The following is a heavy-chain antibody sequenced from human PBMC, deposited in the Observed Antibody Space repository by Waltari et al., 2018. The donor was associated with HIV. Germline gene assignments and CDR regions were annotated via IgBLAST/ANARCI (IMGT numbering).Heavy chain of an antibody. CDR2: INHSGST. CDR1: GGSFSGYY. CDR3: ARGVDTAMVTVDY. V-gene: IGHV4-34*01. J-gene: IGHJ4*02. D-gene: IGHD5-18*01. Sequence: QVQLQQWGVGLLKPSETLSLTCAVYGGSFSGYYWSWIRQPPGKGLEWIGEINHSGSTNYNPSLKSRVTISVDTSKNQFSLKLSSVTAADTAVYYCARGVDTAMVTVDYWGQGTLVTVSS.